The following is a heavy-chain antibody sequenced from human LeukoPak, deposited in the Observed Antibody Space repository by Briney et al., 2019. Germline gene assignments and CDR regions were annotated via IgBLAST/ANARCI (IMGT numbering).Heavy chain of an antibody. J-gene: IGHJ6*02. CDR2: IIPILGIA. V-gene: IGHV1-69*04. CDR3: ARSYCSGGSCYSARYYYYYGMDV. D-gene: IGHD2-15*01. CDR1: GGTFSSYA. Sequence: ASVKVSCKASGGTFSSYAISCVRQAPGPGLEWMGRIIPILGIANYAQKFQGRVTITADKSTSTAYMELSSLRSEDTAVYYCARSYCSGGSCYSARYYYYYGMDVWGQGTTVTVSS.